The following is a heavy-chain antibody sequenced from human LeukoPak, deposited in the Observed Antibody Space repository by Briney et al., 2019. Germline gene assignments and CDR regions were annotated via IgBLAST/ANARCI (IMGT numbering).Heavy chain of an antibody. V-gene: IGHV4-30-2*01. CDR3: ARGRKYIAAAGADY. Sequence: SETLSLTCTVSGGSISSGGYYWSWIRQPPGKGLEWIGYIYHSGSTYYNPSLKSRVTISVDTSKNQFSLKLSSVTAADTAVYYCARGRKYIAAAGADYWGQGTLVTVSS. J-gene: IGHJ4*02. CDR1: GGSISSGGYY. D-gene: IGHD6-13*01. CDR2: IYHSGST.